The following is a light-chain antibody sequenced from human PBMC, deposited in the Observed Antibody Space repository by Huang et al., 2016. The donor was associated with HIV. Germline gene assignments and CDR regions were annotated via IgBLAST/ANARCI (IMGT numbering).Light chain of an antibody. CDR2: GGS. V-gene: IGKV3-15*01. J-gene: IGKJ1*01. CDR3: QQYQVWPPAT. CDR1: QRIGTN. Sequence: EIVMTQSPATLSLSPGERATLSCRASQRIGTNLAWYQQNPGQAPRLLIYGGSTRASGIPDRLSGSGSGTEFTLTIYSLQAEDFAVYYCQQYQVWPPATFGQGTRVEIK.